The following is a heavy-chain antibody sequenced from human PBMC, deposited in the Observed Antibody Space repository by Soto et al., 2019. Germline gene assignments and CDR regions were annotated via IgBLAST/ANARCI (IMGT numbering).Heavy chain of an antibody. CDR2: IWYDGSNK. V-gene: IGHV3-33*01. Sequence: GGSLRLSCAASGFTFSSYGMHWVRQAPGKGLEWVAVIWYDGSNKYYADSVKGRFTISRDNSKNTLYLQMNSLRAEDTAVYYCARVPRTSGWYTHGYWGQGTLVTVSS. CDR1: GFTFSSYG. J-gene: IGHJ4*02. CDR3: ARVPRTSGWYTHGY. D-gene: IGHD6-19*01.